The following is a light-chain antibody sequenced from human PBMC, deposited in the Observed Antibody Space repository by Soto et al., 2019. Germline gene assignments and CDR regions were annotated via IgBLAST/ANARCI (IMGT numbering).Light chain of an antibody. J-gene: IGLJ3*02. Sequence: QSALTQPASVSGSPGQSITISCTGSYNHVSWYQHHPGKAPKLIIYEVSHRPSGVSDRFSGSKSGNTASLTISGLQTEDEADYYCSSYRSDSTWVFGGRTKLTVL. CDR2: EVS. CDR3: SSYRSDSTWV. V-gene: IGLV2-14*01. CDR1: YNH.